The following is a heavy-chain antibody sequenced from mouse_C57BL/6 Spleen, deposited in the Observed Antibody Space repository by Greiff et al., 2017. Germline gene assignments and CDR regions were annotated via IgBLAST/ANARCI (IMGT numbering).Heavy chain of an antibody. CDR1: GYTFTSCW. CDR3: ARDWDGY. Sequence: VQLQQSGAELAKPGASVKLSCKASGYTFTSCWMHWVKQRPGQDLEWIGDINPSSGYTKYNQKFKDKATLTSEKSSSTAYIQLSSLTYEDSAVYYCARDWDGYWCQGTTLTVSS. CDR2: INPSSGYT. V-gene: IGHV1-7*01. J-gene: IGHJ2*01. D-gene: IGHD4-1*01.